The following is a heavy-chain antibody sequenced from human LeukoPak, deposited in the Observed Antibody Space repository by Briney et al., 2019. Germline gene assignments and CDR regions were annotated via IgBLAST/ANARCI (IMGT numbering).Heavy chain of an antibody. D-gene: IGHD3-10*01. Sequence: GGSLRLSCAASGFTFSNYWMTWVRQSPGKGLEWVAIIKPDGSDRYSVDSEKGRFTVSRDNAKNSLYLQMSSLRAEDTAVYYCSRGGHRQKEFWGQGTLVTVSS. V-gene: IGHV3-7*01. J-gene: IGHJ4*02. CDR1: GFTFSNYW. CDR2: IKPDGSDR. CDR3: SRGGHRQKEF.